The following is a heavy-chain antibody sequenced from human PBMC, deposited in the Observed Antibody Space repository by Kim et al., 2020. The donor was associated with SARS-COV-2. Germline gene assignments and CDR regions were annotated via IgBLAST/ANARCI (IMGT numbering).Heavy chain of an antibody. J-gene: IGHJ4*02. D-gene: IGHD6-19*01. V-gene: IGHV6-1*01. CDR2: TYYRSKWYN. CDR1: GDSVSSNSAA. CDR3: ARGPKSGIAVAGTHYFDY. Sequence: SQTLSLTCAISGDSVSSNSAAWNWIRQSPSRGLEWLGRTYYRSKWYNDYAVSVKSRITINPDTSKNQFSLQLNSVTPEDTAVYYCARGPKSGIAVAGTHYFDYWGQGTLVTVSS.